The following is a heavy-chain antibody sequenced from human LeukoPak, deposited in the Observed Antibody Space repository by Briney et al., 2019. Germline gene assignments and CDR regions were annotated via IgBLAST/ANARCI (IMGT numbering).Heavy chain of an antibody. CDR2: INTDGSST. CDR3: AREDWDYYYYYMDV. Sequence: HPGGSLRLSCAASGFTFSSYWMHWVRHAPGKGLVWVSRINTDGSSTSYADSVKGRFTISRDNAKNTLYLQMNSLRAEDTAVYYCAREDWDYYYYYMDVWGKGTTVTVSS. J-gene: IGHJ6*03. V-gene: IGHV3-74*01. CDR1: GFTFSSYW. D-gene: IGHD3/OR15-3a*01.